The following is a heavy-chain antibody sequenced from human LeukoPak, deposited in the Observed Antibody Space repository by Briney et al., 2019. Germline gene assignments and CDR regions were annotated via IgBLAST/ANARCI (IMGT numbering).Heavy chain of an antibody. V-gene: IGHV1-8*01. J-gene: IGHJ6*02. D-gene: IGHD3-10*01. Sequence: GASVKVSCKASGYTFISYDINWVRQATGQGLEWMGWMNPNSGNTGYAQKFQGRVTMTRNTSISTAYMDLSSLRPEDTAVYYCARAGSGYYYYYGMDVWGQGTTVTVSS. CDR1: GYTFISYD. CDR2: MNPNSGNT. CDR3: ARAGSGYYYYYGMDV.